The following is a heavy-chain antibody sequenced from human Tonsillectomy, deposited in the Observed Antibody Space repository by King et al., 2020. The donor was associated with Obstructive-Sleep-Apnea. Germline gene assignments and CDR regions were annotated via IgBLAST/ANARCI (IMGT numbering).Heavy chain of an antibody. CDR1: GFTFEGYA. D-gene: IGHD2-15*01. J-gene: IGHJ3*02. Sequence: VQLVESGGGLEQPGGSRRLSCAASGFTFEGYAMHWVRQVPGKGLEWVSGIDCTGGSIGYAVSVKGRLTISRDNAKNSLFLQMNTLRPEDTALYYCAKDGGLVSRIRASFDIWREGIMVTSSS. CDR3: AKDGGLVSRIRASFDI. V-gene: IGHV3-9*01. CDR2: IDCTGGSI.